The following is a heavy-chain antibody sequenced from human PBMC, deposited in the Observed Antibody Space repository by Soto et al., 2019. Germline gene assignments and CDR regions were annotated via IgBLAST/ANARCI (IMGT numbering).Heavy chain of an antibody. CDR3: AKREAFDL. V-gene: IGHV3-30*18. Sequence: QVQLVESGGGVVQPGMSLRLSCAASGFTFSSYGMHWVRQAPGKGLEWVAFISYDGSNKYYSDSVKGRFTISRDNSKNTLYLQMNSLRAEDTAVYYCAKREAFDLWGQGTMVTVSS. J-gene: IGHJ3*01. CDR1: GFTFSSYG. CDR2: ISYDGSNK.